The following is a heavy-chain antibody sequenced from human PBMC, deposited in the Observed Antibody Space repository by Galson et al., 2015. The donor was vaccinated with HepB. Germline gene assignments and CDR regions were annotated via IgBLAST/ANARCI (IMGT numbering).Heavy chain of an antibody. CDR3: ARLLAAAIMTWDAFDI. V-gene: IGHV1-69*13. CDR1: GGTFSSYA. CDR2: IIPIFGTA. D-gene: IGHD6-13*01. Sequence: SVKVSCKASGGTFSSYAISWVRQAPGQGLEWMGGIIPIFGTANYAQKFQGRVTITADESTSTAYMELSSLRSEDTAVYYCARLLAAAIMTWDAFDIWGQGTMVTVSS. J-gene: IGHJ3*02.